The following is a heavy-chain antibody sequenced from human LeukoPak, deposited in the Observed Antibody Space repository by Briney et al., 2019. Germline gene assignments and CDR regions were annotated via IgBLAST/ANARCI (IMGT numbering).Heavy chain of an antibody. CDR2: ISGSGGST. CDR1: GFTFSSYG. V-gene: IGHV3-23*01. D-gene: IGHD1-26*01. J-gene: IGHJ3*02. Sequence: GGSLRLSCAASGFTFSSYGMTWVRQAPGKGLEWVSAISGSGGSTYYADSVKGRFTISRDNSKNTLYLQMNSLRVEDTAVYHCARALVGATFHAFDIWGQGTMVTVSS. CDR3: ARALVGATFHAFDI.